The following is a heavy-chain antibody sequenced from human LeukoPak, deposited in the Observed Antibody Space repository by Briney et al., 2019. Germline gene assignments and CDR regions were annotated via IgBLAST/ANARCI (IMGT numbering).Heavy chain of an antibody. CDR1: GYTFTGYY. D-gene: IGHD2-15*01. J-gene: IGHJ4*02. CDR3: ARAMRVVVAATPSY. Sequence: GASVKVSCKASGYTFTGYYMHWVRQAPGQGLEWMGWINPNSGGTNYAQKFQGRVTMTRDTSISTAYMELSRLRSDDTAVYYCARAMRVVVAATPSYWGQGTLVTVSS. CDR2: INPNSGGT. V-gene: IGHV1-2*02.